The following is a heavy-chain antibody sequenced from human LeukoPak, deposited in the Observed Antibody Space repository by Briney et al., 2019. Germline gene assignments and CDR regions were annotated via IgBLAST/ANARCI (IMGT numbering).Heavy chain of an antibody. Sequence: GGSLRLSCAASGFTLSSYSMNWVRQAPGKGLEWVSYISSSSSTIYYADSVKGRFTISRDNAKNSLYLQMNSLRAEDTAVYYCARRGGGSGSYYSEYYFDYWGQGTLVTVSS. CDR1: GFTLSSYS. D-gene: IGHD3-10*01. J-gene: IGHJ4*02. CDR3: ARRGGGSGSYYSEYYFDY. CDR2: ISSSSSTI. V-gene: IGHV3-48*01.